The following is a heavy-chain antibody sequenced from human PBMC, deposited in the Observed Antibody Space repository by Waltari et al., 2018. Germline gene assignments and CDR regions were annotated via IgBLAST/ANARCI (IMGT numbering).Heavy chain of an antibody. J-gene: IGHJ2*01. CDR3: AREARDYGDSPRYFDL. CDR2: ISSSSSYI. CDR1: GFTFSSYS. V-gene: IGHV3-21*01. D-gene: IGHD4-17*01. Sequence: EVQLVESGGGLVKPGGSLRLSCAASGFTFSSYSMNWVRQAPGKGLEWVSSISSSSSYIYYADSVKGRFTSSRDNAKNSLYLQMNSLRAEDTAVYYCAREARDYGDSPRYFDLWGRGTLVTVSS.